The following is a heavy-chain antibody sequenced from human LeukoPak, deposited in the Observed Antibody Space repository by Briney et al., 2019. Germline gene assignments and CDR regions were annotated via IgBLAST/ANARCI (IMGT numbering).Heavy chain of an antibody. CDR2: MYHSGST. D-gene: IGHD2-2*02. Sequence: GLQWIGYMYHSGSTYYNPSLKSRVTISIDTSKNQFSLKLTSVTAADTAVYYCARYTNREFDFWGQGTLVTVSS. V-gene: IGHV4-59*01. J-gene: IGHJ4*02. CDR3: ARYTNREFDF.